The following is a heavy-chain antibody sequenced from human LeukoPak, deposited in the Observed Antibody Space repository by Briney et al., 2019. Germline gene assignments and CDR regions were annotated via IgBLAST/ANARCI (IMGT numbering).Heavy chain of an antibody. CDR1: GGSISSSSYY. Sequence: SETLSLSCTVSGGSISSSSYYWGWIRQPPGKGLEWIGSIYYSGSTYDNPSLKSRVTISVDTSKNQFSLNLSSVTAADTAVYHCARHGVATMTVEMGTFDIWGQGTMVTVSS. J-gene: IGHJ3*02. V-gene: IGHV4-39*01. CDR2: IYYSGST. D-gene: IGHD3-22*01. CDR3: ARHGVATMTVEMGTFDI.